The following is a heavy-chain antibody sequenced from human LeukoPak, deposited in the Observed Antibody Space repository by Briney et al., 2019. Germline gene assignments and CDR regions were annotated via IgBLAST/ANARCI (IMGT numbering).Heavy chain of an antibody. Sequence: PGGSLRLSCAASGFTFRSYWMSWVRQAPGKVLEWMANIKEDGSEKYYVDSVKGRFTISRDNTKKSLYLQMNSLRAEDTAVYYCARVGSIAVAAAFDHWGQGTLVTVSS. J-gene: IGHJ4*02. CDR2: IKEDGSEK. CDR1: GFTFRSYW. D-gene: IGHD6-19*01. V-gene: IGHV3-7*01. CDR3: ARVGSIAVAAAFDH.